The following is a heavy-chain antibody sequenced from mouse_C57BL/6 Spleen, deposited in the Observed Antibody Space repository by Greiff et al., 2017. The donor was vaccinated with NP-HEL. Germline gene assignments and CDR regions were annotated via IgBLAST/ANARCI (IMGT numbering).Heavy chain of an antibody. Sequence: QVQLQQSGPELVKPGASVKISCKASGYAFSSSWMNWVQQRPGKGLEWIGRIYPGDGDTNYNGKFKGKATLTADKSSSTAYMQLSSLTSEDSAVYFCARSEYDYGEDFGCWGKGTTVSVA. D-gene: IGHD2-4*01. V-gene: IGHV1-82*01. CDR3: ARSEYDYGEDFGC. CDR1: GYAFSSSW. CDR2: IYPGDGDT. J-gene: IGHJ2*01.